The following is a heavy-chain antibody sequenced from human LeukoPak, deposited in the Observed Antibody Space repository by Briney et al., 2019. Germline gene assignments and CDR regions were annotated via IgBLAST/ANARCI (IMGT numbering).Heavy chain of an antibody. CDR2: INPSGGST. CDR3: ARHITQGERALY. V-gene: IGHV1-46*02. D-gene: IGHD1-26*01. CDR1: GGTFNNIV. J-gene: IGHJ4*02. Sequence: ASVKVSCKASGGTFNNIVISWVRQAPGQGLEWMGIINPSGGSTSYAQKFQGRVTMTRDTSTSTVYMELSSLRSEDTAVYYCARHITQGERALYWGQGTLVTVSS.